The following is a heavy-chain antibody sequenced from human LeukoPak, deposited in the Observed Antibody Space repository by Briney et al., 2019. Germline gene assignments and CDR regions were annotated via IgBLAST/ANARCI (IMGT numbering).Heavy chain of an antibody. J-gene: IGHJ4*02. D-gene: IGHD5-24*01. CDR2: ISSNGGST. Sequence: PGGSLRLSCSPSGFTFSSYAMYWVRQAPGKGLEYVSAISSNGGSTYYADSVKGRFTISRDNSKNTLYLQMKSLRAEDTAVYYCARGDGYNFFDYWGQGTLVTVSS. V-gene: IGHV3-64*04. CDR3: ARGDGYNFFDY. CDR1: GFTFSSYA.